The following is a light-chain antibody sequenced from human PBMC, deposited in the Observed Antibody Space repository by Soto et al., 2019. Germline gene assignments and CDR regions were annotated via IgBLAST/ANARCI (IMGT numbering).Light chain of an antibody. Sequence: QLTQSPSSLSASVGDRVTITCRASQVIATHVAWYQQKPGQAPNLLIYAASTLQSGVPSRFSGGGSGTDFTLTISSLQPEDFATDYCQQLSSYPLTFGGGNKVEI. V-gene: IGKV1-9*01. CDR3: QQLSSYPLT. J-gene: IGKJ4*01. CDR2: AAS. CDR1: QVIATH.